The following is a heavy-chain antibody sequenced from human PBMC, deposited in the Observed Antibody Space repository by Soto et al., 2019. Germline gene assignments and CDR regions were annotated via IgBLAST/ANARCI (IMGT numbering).Heavy chain of an antibody. CDR1: GYRFTSYW. J-gene: IGHJ5*02. CDR2: ISPGDFDT. Sequence: PGESLKISFKGSGYRFTSYWIAWVRQMPGKGLEWMGMISPGDFDTRYSPSFQGQVTISVDKSISTAYLQWSRLKASDTAMYYCASKGKNSDVQYGLDLWGQGTLVTVSS. V-gene: IGHV5-51*01. CDR3: ASKGKNSDVQYGLDL. D-gene: IGHD3-10*02.